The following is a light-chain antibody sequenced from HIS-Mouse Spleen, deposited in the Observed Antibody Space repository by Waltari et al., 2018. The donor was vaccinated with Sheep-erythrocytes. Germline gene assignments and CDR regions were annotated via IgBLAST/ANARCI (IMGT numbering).Light chain of an antibody. J-gene: IGLJ3*02. CDR1: SSALGVDNL. CDR2: EGS. CDR3: CSYAGSSTPWV. V-gene: IGLV2-23*01. Sequence: QSALTQPASVSGSPGQSITIPCTAPSSALGVDNLVPWYQQHPGKAPKLMIYEGSKRPSGVSNRFSGSKSGNTASLTISGLQAEDEADYYCCSYAGSSTPWVFGGGTKLTVL.